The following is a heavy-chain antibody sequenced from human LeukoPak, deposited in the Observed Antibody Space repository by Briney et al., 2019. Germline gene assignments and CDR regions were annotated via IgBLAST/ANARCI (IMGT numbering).Heavy chain of an antibody. CDR1: GGPGSTYDYH. CDR2: VFYTGKT. CDR3: ARVFDS. J-gene: IGHJ4*02. V-gene: IGHV4-39*07. Sequence: SETLSLTCTVSGGPGSTYDYHWGRDHQSPVKGLEWIGDVFYTGKTNYNPSLRGRATISIDTSKNQFSLKLTYVTAADTAVYYCARVFDSWGQGTLVTVSS.